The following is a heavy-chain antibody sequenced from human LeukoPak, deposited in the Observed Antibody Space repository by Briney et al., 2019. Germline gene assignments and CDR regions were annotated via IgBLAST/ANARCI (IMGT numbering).Heavy chain of an antibody. CDR3: ARGSTSDWPLDH. V-gene: IGHV1-24*01. CDR1: GYTLTELS. D-gene: IGHD2-2*01. Sequence: ASVKVSCKVSGYTLTELSMHWVRQAPGKGLEWMGGFDPEDGETIYAQKFQGRVTITRDTSASTAYIELRSLRSEDTAMYYCARGSTSDWPLDHWGQGTLVTISS. CDR2: FDPEDGET. J-gene: IGHJ4*02.